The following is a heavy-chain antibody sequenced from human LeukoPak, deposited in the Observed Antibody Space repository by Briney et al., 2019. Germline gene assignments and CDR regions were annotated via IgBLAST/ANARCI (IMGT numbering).Heavy chain of an antibody. D-gene: IGHD3-9*01. CDR1: GGPFSGCY. CDR2: INHSGST. Sequence: PSETLSLTCAVHGGPFSGCYWSWIRQPPGKGLEWIGEINHSGSTNYNPSLKSRVTISVDTSKNQFSLKLSSVTAADTAVYYCARTGYYNYYYYYMDVWGKGTTVTISS. J-gene: IGHJ6*03. CDR3: ARTGYYNYYYYYMDV. V-gene: IGHV4-34*01.